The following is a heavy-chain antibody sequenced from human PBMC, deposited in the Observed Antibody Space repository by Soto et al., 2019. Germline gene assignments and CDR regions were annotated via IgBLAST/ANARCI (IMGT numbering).Heavy chain of an antibody. Sequence: EVQLVESGGGLVQPGRSLRLSCAASGFTFDDYAMHWVRQAPGKGLEWVSGISWNSGSIGYAASVKGRVTISSDNAKNALYLEMKSLRAEDTALYYCAEGSEAPGDAFDIWGQGTMVTVAA. CDR1: GFTFDDYA. D-gene: IGHD3-10*01. CDR2: ISWNSGSI. CDR3: AEGSEAPGDAFDI. V-gene: IGHV3-9*01. J-gene: IGHJ3*02.